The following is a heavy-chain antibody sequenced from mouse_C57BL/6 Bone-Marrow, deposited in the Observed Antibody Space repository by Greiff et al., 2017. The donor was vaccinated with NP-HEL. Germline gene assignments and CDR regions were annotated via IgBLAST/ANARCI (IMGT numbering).Heavy chain of an antibody. J-gene: IGHJ3*01. CDR2: IWSGGST. V-gene: IGHV2-2*01. D-gene: IGHD2-4*01. Sequence: QVQLKQSGPGLVQPSQSLSITCTVSGFSLTSYGVHWVRQSPGKGLEWLGVIWSGGSTDYNAAFISRLSISKDNSKSQVFFKMNSLQADDTAIYYCAGNYDYDDFSSFAYWGQGTLVTVSA. CDR3: AGNYDYDDFSSFAY. CDR1: GFSLTSYG.